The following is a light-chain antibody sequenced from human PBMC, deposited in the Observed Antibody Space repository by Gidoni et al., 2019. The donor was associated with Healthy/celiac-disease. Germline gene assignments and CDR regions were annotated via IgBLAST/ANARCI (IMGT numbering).Light chain of an antibody. V-gene: IGKV3-11*01. Sequence: DILLTQSPATLSLSPGERATLSCRASQSVSSYLDWYQQKPGQAPRLLIYDASNRATGIPARFSGSGSGTDFTLTISSLEPEDFAVYYCQQRSNWPPWTFGQGTKVEIK. CDR3: QQRSNWPPWT. CDR2: DAS. CDR1: QSVSSY. J-gene: IGKJ1*01.